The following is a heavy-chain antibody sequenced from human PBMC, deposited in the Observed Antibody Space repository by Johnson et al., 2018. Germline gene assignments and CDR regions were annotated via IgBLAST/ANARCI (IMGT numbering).Heavy chain of an antibody. CDR1: GFTFSIYA. V-gene: IGHV3-30-3*01. D-gene: IGHD4-17*01. CDR3: ARDCLAYADYGCFQY. Sequence: QVQLVESGGGVVQXGRSLGLSCSASGFTFSIYAMHWVRQAPGKWLEWVAVISHDGSIKSYGDSVKGRFNISRDKSKNTLYFQMNSLIIEDTAVYYCARDCLAYADYGCFQYWGQGTLVTVSS. CDR2: ISHDGSIK. J-gene: IGHJ1*01.